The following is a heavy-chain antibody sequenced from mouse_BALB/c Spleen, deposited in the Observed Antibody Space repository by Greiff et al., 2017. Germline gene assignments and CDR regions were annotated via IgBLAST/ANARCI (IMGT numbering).Heavy chain of an antibody. CDR2: IWAGGST. Sequence: VKLVESGPGLVAPSQSLSITCTVSGFSLTSYGVHWVRQPPGKGLEWLGVIWAGGSTNYNSALMSRLSISKDNSKSQVFLKMNSLQTDDTAMYYCAREGGYDGYYVRYFDVWGAGTTVTVSS. CDR3: AREGGYDGYYVRYFDV. V-gene: IGHV2-9*02. CDR1: GFSLTSYG. D-gene: IGHD2-3*01. J-gene: IGHJ1*01.